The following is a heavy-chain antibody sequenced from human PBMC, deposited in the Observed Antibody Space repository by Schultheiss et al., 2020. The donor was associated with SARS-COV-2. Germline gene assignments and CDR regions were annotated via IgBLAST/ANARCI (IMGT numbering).Heavy chain of an antibody. Sequence: SETLSLTCTVSGGSVSDYYWSWIRQAPGKGLEWIGYIYYSGSTNYNPSLKSRVTISVDTSKNQFSLKLSSVTAADTAVYYCARPAIAARPYYFDYWGQGTLVTVSS. CDR1: GGSVSDYY. J-gene: IGHJ4*02. CDR3: ARPAIAARPYYFDY. V-gene: IGHV4-59*02. CDR2: IYYSGST. D-gene: IGHD6-6*01.